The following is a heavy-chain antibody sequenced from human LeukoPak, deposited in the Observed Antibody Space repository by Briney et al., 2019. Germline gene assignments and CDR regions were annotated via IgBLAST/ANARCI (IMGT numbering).Heavy chain of an antibody. Sequence: SETLSLTCAVSGYSISSGYYWGWIRQPPWKGLEWIGSIYHSGSTYYNPSLKSRVTISVDTSKNQFSLKLSSVTAADTAVYYCARQVPGVVPAAFNWFDPWGQGTLVTVSS. CDR3: ARQVPGVVPAAFNWFDP. J-gene: IGHJ5*02. D-gene: IGHD2-2*01. CDR2: IYHSGST. CDR1: GYSISSGYY. V-gene: IGHV4-38-2*01.